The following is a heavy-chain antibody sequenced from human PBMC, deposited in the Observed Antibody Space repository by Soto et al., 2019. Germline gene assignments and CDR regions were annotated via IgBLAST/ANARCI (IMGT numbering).Heavy chain of an antibody. CDR2: VFYTGRA. J-gene: IGHJ6*02. Sequence: QVQLQESGPGLVEASETLSLTCTVSGCSLGSYYWSWIRQPPGKGLEWIGYVFYTGRAKYNASLKSRVSISLDTSNYQFSLKLSSVTAADTAVYYCARDCDERMTTNPDYYNGMDVWGPGTTVTVSS. V-gene: IGHV4-59*01. CDR3: ARDCDERMTTNPDYYNGMDV. D-gene: IGHD4-4*01. CDR1: GCSLGSYY.